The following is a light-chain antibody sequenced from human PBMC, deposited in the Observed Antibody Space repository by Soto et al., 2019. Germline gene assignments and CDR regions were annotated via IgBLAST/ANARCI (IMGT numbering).Light chain of an antibody. Sequence: DIQMTQSPSSLSASVGDRVTITCRASQSISSYLNWYQQKPGKAPKLLIYAASSLQSGVPSRFSGSGSGTDFTLTISSLQPEDFATYYCQQSYSTPPVTFGGGTKVESK. CDR3: QQSYSTPPVT. V-gene: IGKV1-39*01. CDR1: QSISSY. J-gene: IGKJ4*01. CDR2: AAS.